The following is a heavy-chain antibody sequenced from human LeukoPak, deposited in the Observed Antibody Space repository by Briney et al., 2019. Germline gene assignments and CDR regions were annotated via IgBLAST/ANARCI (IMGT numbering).Heavy chain of an antibody. CDR2: IIPILGIA. J-gene: IGHJ5*02. V-gene: IGHV1-69*04. CDR1: GGTFSSYT. D-gene: IGHD3-3*01. Sequence: SVKVSCKASGGTFSSYTISWVRQAPGQGLEWVGRIIPILGIANYAQKFQGRVTITADKSTSTAYMELSSLRSEDTAVYYCAREREPYDFWSGYSYNWFDPWGQGTLVTVSS. CDR3: AREREPYDFWSGYSYNWFDP.